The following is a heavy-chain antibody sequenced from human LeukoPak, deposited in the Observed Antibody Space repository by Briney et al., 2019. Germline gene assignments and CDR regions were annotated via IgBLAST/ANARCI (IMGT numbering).Heavy chain of an antibody. CDR3: ARGGGGILTGYYNANWFDP. CDR2: IYHSGST. V-gene: IGHV4-30-2*01. J-gene: IGHJ5*02. Sequence: SETLSLTCAVSGGSISSGGYSWSWIRQPPGKGLEWIGYIYHSGSTYYNPSLKSRVTISVDRSKNQFSLKLSSVTAADTAVYYCARGGGGILTGYYNANWFDPWGQGTLVTVSS. CDR1: GGSISSGGYS. D-gene: IGHD3-9*01.